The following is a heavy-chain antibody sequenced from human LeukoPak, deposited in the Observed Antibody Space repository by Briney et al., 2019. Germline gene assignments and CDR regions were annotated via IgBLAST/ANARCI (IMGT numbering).Heavy chain of an antibody. D-gene: IGHD3-10*01. CDR2: ISSSSSTI. J-gene: IGHJ4*02. CDR1: GFTFSSYS. CDR3: ARDLYYYGSGSNHDY. V-gene: IGHV3-48*01. Sequence: GGSLRLSCAASGFTFSSYSMNWVRQAPGKGLEWVSYISSSSSTIYYADSVKGRFTISRDNAKNSLYLQMNSLRAEDTAVYYCARDLYYYGSGSNHDYWGQGTLVTASS.